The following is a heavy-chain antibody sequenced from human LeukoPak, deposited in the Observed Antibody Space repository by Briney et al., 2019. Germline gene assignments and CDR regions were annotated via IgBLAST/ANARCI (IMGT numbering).Heavy chain of an antibody. D-gene: IGHD3-9*01. J-gene: IGHJ5*02. CDR3: ARGYYDILTGYSRVVFDP. Sequence: ASVKVSCKASGYTFTSYDINWVRQATGQGLEWMGWINPNSGGTNYAQKFQGRVTMTRDTSISTAYMELSRLRSDDTAVYYCARGYYDILTGYSRVVFDPWGQGTLVTVSS. CDR1: GYTFTSYD. CDR2: INPNSGGT. V-gene: IGHV1-2*02.